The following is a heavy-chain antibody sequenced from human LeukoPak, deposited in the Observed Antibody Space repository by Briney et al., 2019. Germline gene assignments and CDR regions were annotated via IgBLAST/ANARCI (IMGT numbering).Heavy chain of an antibody. CDR1: GGSITSYF. CDR2: INSSGST. CDR3: AGEGGTNTYGPIDP. D-gene: IGHD5-18*01. J-gene: IGHJ5*02. Sequence: SETLSLTCTVSGGSITSYFWTWIRQPPGKGLEWIAYINSSGSTKYNPSFKSRVITSFDTTTKKFSLQVNTVTAADTTVYYCAGEGGTNTYGPIDPWGQGTLVTVSS. V-gene: IGHV4-59*01.